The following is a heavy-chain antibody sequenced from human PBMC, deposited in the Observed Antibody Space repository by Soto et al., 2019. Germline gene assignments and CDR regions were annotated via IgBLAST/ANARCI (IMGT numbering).Heavy chain of an antibody. D-gene: IGHD1-26*01. V-gene: IGHV3-66*01. CDR3: ARDLVGATTEYFQH. Sequence: ELQLVESGGGLVQPGGSLRLSCAASGFTVSSNYMSWFRQAPGKGLEWVSVIYSGGGTYYADSVKGRFTISRDNSKNTLYLQMNSLRAEDTAVYYCARDLVGATTEYFQHWGQGTLVTVSS. CDR2: IYSGGGT. CDR1: GFTVSSNY. J-gene: IGHJ1*01.